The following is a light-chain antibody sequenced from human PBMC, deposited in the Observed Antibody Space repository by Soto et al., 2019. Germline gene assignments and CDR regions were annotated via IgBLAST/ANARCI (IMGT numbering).Light chain of an antibody. J-gene: IGKJ5*01. V-gene: IGKV3-20*01. Sequence: DIVLTQAPDNLSLSPWDSATLSGRISQDTNGRCVAWYQQRPGLAPRLLVYGASKRATGSPDRFRGSGSGTDFTLTISRVDPEDFAVYYCQQYGGSPPITFGQGTRLEIK. CDR2: GAS. CDR3: QQYGGSPPIT. CDR1: QDTNGRC.